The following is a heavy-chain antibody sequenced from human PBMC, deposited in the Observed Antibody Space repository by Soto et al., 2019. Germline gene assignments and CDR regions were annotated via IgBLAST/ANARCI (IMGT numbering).Heavy chain of an antibody. CDR1: GFSLSTTRVG. J-gene: IGHJ4*02. CDR3: AHSVVAGLGYYFDY. CDR2: IYWDDDK. D-gene: IGHD6-19*01. V-gene: IGHV2-5*02. Sequence: QITLKESGPKLVKPTQTLTLTCTFSGFSLSTTRVGVGWIRQPPGKALEWLALIYWDDDKRYSPSLKSRLTITKDTSKNQVVLTMTNMDPVDTATYYCAHSVVAGLGYYFDYWGQGTLVTVSS.